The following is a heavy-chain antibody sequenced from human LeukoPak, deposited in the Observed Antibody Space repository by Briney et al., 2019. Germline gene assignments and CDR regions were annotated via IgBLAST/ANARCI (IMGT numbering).Heavy chain of an antibody. Sequence: GGSLRLSCVVSGFTVTSNYMNWVRQAPGKGLEWVSYISSSGTTIYYTDSVKGRFTISRDNAKNSLYLQMNSLRAADTAVYYCARVVGATLNWFDPWGQGTLVTVSS. V-gene: IGHV3-48*03. CDR3: ARVVGATLNWFDP. CDR1: GFTVTSNY. D-gene: IGHD4/OR15-4a*01. J-gene: IGHJ5*02. CDR2: ISSSGTTI.